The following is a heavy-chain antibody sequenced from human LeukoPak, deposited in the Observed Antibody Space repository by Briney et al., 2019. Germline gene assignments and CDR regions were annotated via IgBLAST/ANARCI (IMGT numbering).Heavy chain of an antibody. CDR1: GYTFTGYY. D-gene: IGHD3-3*01. J-gene: IGHJ6*03. Sequence: GASVKVSCKASGYTFTGYYMHWVRQAPGQGLEWMGWINPSSGGTNYAQKFQGRVTMTRDTSISTAYMELSRLRSDDTAVYYCARDRGTIFGGAAYYYMDVWGKGTTVTVSS. CDR2: INPSSGGT. CDR3: ARDRGTIFGGAAYYYMDV. V-gene: IGHV1-2*02.